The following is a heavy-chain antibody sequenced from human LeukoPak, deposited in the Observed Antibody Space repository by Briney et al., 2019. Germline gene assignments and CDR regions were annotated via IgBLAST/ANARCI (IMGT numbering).Heavy chain of an antibody. J-gene: IGHJ4*02. D-gene: IGHD3-3*01. V-gene: IGHV1-18*01. CDR3: ARAGTIFGVVTTFDY. CDR1: GYTFTSYG. Sequence: SVKVSCKASGYTFTSYGISWVRQAPGQGLEWMGWISAYNGNTNYAQKLQGRVTMTTDTSTSTAYMELRSLRSDDTAVYYCARAGTIFGVVTTFDYWGQGTLVTVSS. CDR2: ISAYNGNT.